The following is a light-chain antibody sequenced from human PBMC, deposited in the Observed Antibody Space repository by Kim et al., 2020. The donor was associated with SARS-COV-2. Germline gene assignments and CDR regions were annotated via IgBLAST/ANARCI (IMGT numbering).Light chain of an antibody. J-gene: IGKJ4*01. CDR1: QSLLHSDGYNY. CDR3: MQALQSLT. CDR2: LGS. V-gene: IGKV2-28*01. Sequence: EPASSSCKSSQSLLHSDGYNYLDWYLQKPGQSPQLLIYLGSNRASGVPDRFSGSGSGTNFTLKISRVEAEDVGVYSCMQALQSLTFGGGTKVDIK.